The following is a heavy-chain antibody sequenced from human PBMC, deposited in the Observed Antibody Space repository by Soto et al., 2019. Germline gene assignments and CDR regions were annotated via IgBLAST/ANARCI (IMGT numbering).Heavy chain of an antibody. CDR3: ARARIDY. V-gene: IGHV3-7*01. J-gene: IGHJ4*02. Sequence: EVQLVESGGGLVQPGVSLRLSCAASGFTFSTYWMTWVRQAPGKGLEWVANINLDGSEKHYVDYVKGRFTISRDNAKNSLYLQMTRLRAEDTAVYYCARARIDYWGQGTLVTVSS. CDR1: GFTFSTYW. CDR2: INLDGSEK.